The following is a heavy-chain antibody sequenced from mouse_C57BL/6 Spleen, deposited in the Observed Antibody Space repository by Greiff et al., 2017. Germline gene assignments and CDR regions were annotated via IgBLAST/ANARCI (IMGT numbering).Heavy chain of an antibody. V-gene: IGHV1-54*01. CDR3: ARSTVVESLDY. CDR2: INPGGGGT. Sequence: QVQLQQSGAELVRPGTSVKVSCKASGYAFTNYLIEWVKQRPGQGLEWIGVINPGGGGTNYNEKFKGKATLTADKSSSTAYMQLSSLTSEDSAVYFCARSTVVESLDYWGQGTTLTVSS. J-gene: IGHJ2*01. CDR1: GYAFTNYL. D-gene: IGHD1-1*01.